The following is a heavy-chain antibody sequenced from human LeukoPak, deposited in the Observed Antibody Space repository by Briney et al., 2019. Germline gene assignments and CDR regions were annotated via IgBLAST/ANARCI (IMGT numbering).Heavy chain of an antibody. CDR1: GFSLSTSGVG. CDR3: AHNGDLDYYYGMDV. Sequence: SGPTLVKPTQTLTLTCTFSGFSLSTSGVGVGWIRQPPGKALEWLALIYWNDDKRYSPSLESRLTITKDTSKNQVVLTMTNMDPVDTATYYCAHNGDLDYYYGMDVWGQGTMVTVSS. CDR2: IYWNDDK. D-gene: IGHD3-10*01. V-gene: IGHV2-5*01. J-gene: IGHJ6*02.